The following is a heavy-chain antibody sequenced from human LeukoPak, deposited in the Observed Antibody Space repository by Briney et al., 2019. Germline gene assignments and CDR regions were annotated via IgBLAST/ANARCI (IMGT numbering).Heavy chain of an antibody. D-gene: IGHD6-19*01. CDR2: IYYSGST. CDR3: ARHKGGYSSGWYPDP. J-gene: IGHJ5*02. Sequence: SETLSLTCTVSGGSISSSSYHWGWIRQPPGTGLEWIGSIYYSGSTYYNPSLKSRVTISVDTSKNQFSLKLSSVTAADTAVYYCARHKGGYSSGWYPDPWGQGTLVTVSS. CDR1: GGSISSSSYH. V-gene: IGHV4-39*01.